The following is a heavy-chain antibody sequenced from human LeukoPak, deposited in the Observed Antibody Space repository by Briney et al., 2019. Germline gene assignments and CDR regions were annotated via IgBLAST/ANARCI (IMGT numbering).Heavy chain of an antibody. J-gene: IGHJ6*02. CDR3: ARVNSVDGSGSSFFRLQSFYYGYDV. V-gene: IGHV4-34*01. CDR2: ISHSGST. D-gene: IGHD3-10*01. Sequence: SETLSLTCAVYGGSFSGYFWSWIRQPPGKGLEWVGEISHSGSTSYNPSLKSRVTISVDSSKNQFSLKLTSVTAADTAVYYCARVNSVDGSGSSFFRLQSFYYGYDVWGQGTTVTVSS. CDR1: GGSFSGYF.